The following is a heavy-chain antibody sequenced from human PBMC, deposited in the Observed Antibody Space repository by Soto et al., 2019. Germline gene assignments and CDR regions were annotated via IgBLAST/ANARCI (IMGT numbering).Heavy chain of an antibody. Sequence: QLQLQESGPRLVKPSETLSLICTVSGGSITSSSKFWGWIRQPSGKGPEWIGSVYDGGTTSYNPSLNGRASIXXDXSXXQFSLKVTSVTAADTAVYYCVRHDDGGTFINAFDIWGQGTMVTVSS. CDR1: GGSITSSSKF. J-gene: IGHJ3*02. CDR2: VYDGGTT. V-gene: IGHV4-39*01. D-gene: IGHD1-26*01. CDR3: VRHDDGGTFINAFDI.